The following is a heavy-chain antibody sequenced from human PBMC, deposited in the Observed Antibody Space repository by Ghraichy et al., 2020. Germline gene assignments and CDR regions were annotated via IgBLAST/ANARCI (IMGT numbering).Heavy chain of an antibody. J-gene: IGHJ4*02. CDR2: ISSSSSYI. Sequence: GESLNISCAASGFTFSSYSMNWVRQAPGKGLEWVSSISSSSSYIYYADSVKGRFTISRDNAKNSLYLQMNTLRAEDTAVYYCARGSRDSFDYWGQGTLVTVSS. CDR3: ARGSRDSFDY. CDR1: GFTFSSYS. D-gene: IGHD5-24*01. V-gene: IGHV3-21*01.